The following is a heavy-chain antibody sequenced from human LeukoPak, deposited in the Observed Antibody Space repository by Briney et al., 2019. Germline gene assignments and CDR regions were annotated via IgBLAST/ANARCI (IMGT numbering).Heavy chain of an antibody. CDR2: IGSSGTYI. D-gene: IGHD2-2*01. Sequence: GGSLRLSCAASGFTFSSYSMNWVRQAPGKGPEWVSSIGSSGTYIFYADSVKGRFAISRDNAENSLSLQMNSLRAEDTAVYYCTRGTFGGDCSRTSCFSFDYWGQGTLVTVSS. CDR3: TRGTFGGDCSRTSCFSFDY. J-gene: IGHJ4*02. CDR1: GFTFSSYS. V-gene: IGHV3-21*01.